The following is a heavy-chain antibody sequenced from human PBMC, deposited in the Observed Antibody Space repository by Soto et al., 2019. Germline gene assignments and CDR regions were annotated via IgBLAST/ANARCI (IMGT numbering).Heavy chain of an antibody. D-gene: IGHD6-19*01. Sequence: GASVKVSCKASGYSFANHGITWVRQAPGQGLEWMGWIGTFNGNTNYAQRFQGRVTMTIDTSTNTAYMELRSLSSDDTALYYCARLIGYSSGWFDFWGQGTLVTVSS. V-gene: IGHV1-18*04. J-gene: IGHJ4*02. CDR3: ARLIGYSSGWFDF. CDR2: IGTFNGNT. CDR1: GYSFANHG.